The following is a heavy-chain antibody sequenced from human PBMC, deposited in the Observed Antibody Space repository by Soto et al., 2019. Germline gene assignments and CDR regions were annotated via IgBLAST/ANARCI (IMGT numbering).Heavy chain of an antibody. CDR2: FYTSAST. D-gene: IGHD3-22*01. J-gene: IGHJ6*02. V-gene: IGHV4-4*07. CDR3: ARDISLIVSGMDV. Sequence: SETLSLTCTVSGGSISSYYWSWIRQPAGKGLEWIGRFYTSASTNYNPSLKSRVTMSVHTSKNQFSLKLSSVTAADTAVYYCARDISLIVSGMDVWGQGTTVTVSS. CDR1: GGSISSYY.